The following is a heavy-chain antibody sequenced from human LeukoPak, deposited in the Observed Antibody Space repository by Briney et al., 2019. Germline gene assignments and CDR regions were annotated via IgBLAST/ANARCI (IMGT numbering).Heavy chain of an antibody. D-gene: IGHD3-22*01. Sequence: GGSLRLSCAASTFNFSSYNMNWVRQAPGKGLEWVSSISSSSSYIYYADSVKGRFTISRDNAKNSLYLQMNSLRAEDTAVYYCARDPYYYDSSGYYVHFDYWGQGTLVTVSS. V-gene: IGHV3-21*01. CDR2: ISSSSSYI. CDR3: ARDPYYYDSSGYYVHFDY. J-gene: IGHJ4*02. CDR1: TFNFSSYN.